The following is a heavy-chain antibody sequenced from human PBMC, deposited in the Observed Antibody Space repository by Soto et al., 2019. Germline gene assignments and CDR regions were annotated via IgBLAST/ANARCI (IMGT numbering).Heavy chain of an antibody. V-gene: IGHV3-30*18. CDR1: GFTFSSYG. J-gene: IGHJ6*02. Sequence: QVQLVESGGGVVQPGRSLRLSCAASGFTFSSYGMHWVRQAPGKGLEWVAVISDDGSNKYYADSVKGRFTISRDNSKNTLYLQMNSLRAEDTAVYYCAKDRGITIFGEVHLLPYYYYGMDVWGQGTTVTVSS. CDR3: AKDRGITIFGEVHLLPYYYYGMDV. D-gene: IGHD3-3*01. CDR2: ISDDGSNK.